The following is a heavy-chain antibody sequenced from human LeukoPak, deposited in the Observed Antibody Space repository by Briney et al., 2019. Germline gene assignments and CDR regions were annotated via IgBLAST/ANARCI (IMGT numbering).Heavy chain of an antibody. CDR2: ISSSSTI. D-gene: IGHD3-3*01. V-gene: IGHV3-48*02. CDR1: GFTFSSYS. J-gene: IGHJ4*02. CDR3: ARDPFTIRQHFDY. Sequence: GGSLRLSCAASGFTFSSYSMNWVRQAPGKGLEWVSYISSSSTIYYADSVKGRFTISRDNAKNSLYLQMNSLRDEDTAVYYCARDPFTIRQHFDYWGQGTLVTVSS.